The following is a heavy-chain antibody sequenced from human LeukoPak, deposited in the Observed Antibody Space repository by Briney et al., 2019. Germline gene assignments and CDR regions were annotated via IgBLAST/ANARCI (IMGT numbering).Heavy chain of an antibody. D-gene: IGHD6-13*01. CDR3: ARSTIAAPFDY. Sequence: SETLSLTCTVSGGSISSYYWSWIRQPPGKGLEGIGYIYYSGSTNYNPSLKSRVTISVDTSKNQFSLKLSSVTAADTAVYYCARSTIAAPFDYWGQGTLVTVSS. V-gene: IGHV4-59*01. CDR2: IYYSGST. J-gene: IGHJ4*02. CDR1: GGSISSYY.